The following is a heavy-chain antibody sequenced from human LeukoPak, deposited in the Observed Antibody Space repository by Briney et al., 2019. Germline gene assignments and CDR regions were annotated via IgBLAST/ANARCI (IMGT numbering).Heavy chain of an antibody. Sequence: ASVKVSCKASGYTFTSYDINWVRQATRQGLEWMGWMNPNSGNAGYAQKFQGRVTMTRNTSISTAYMELSSLRSEDTAVYYCARLLPTWNYYYGMDVWGQGTTVTVSS. CDR3: ARLLPTWNYYYGMDV. V-gene: IGHV1-8*01. CDR2: MNPNSGNA. D-gene: IGHD2-15*01. CDR1: GYTFTSYD. J-gene: IGHJ6*02.